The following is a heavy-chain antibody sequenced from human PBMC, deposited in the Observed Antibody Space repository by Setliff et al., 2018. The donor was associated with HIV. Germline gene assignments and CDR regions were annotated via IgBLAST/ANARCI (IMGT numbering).Heavy chain of an antibody. D-gene: IGHD2-21*02. V-gene: IGHV4-38-2*01. CDR1: GYSISSEYC. Sequence: SETLSLTCGVSGYSISSEYCWGWIRQPPGKGLEWIGSIYHSGSTYYNPSLKSRVTISTGTSNNQFSLTLSSVTAADTAVYYCARGVLITKRVTQTGGYYYYTDVWGKGTTVTVSS. J-gene: IGHJ6*03. CDR3: ARGVLITKRVTQTGGYYYYTDV. CDR2: IYHSGST.